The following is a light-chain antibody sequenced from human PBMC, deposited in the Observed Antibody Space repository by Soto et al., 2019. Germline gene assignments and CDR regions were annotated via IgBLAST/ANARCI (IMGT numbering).Light chain of an antibody. CDR1: QSVGGN. Sequence: EIVLTQSPGTLSLSPGERAALSCRASQSVGGNLAWYQQKPGQAPRLLIYDASNRATGIPARFSGSGSGTDFTLTISSLEPEDFAVYYCQQRSNWPLTFGGGTKVDIK. CDR3: QQRSNWPLT. V-gene: IGKV3-11*01. CDR2: DAS. J-gene: IGKJ4*01.